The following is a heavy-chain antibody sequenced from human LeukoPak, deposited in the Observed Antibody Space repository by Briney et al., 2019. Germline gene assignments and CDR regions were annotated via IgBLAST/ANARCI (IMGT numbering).Heavy chain of an antibody. Sequence: GSLRLSCAGSGFSFNTYTMNSVRQAPGKGLEWISSIGRTSVDKYYPASVSGRFTISRDNSKNSLYVEMSSLRAEDTAVYYCVGGDSRELWGQGTLVTVSS. CDR3: VGGDSREL. CDR1: GFSFNTYT. J-gene: IGHJ4*02. CDR2: IGRTSVDK. V-gene: IGHV3-21*01. D-gene: IGHD3-22*01.